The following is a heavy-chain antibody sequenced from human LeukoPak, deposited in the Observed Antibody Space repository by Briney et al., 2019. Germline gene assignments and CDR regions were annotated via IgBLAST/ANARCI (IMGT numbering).Heavy chain of an antibody. V-gene: IGHV3-21*01. D-gene: IGHD3-22*01. CDR3: ARDSYYYDSSGYYRTSDY. Sequence: PGGSLRLSCAASGFTFSSYSMNWVRQAPGKGLEWVSSISSSSSYIYYADSVKGRFTISTDNAKNSLYLQMNSLRAEDTAVYYCARDSYYYDSSGYYRTSDYWGQGTLVTVSS. CDR2: ISSSSSYI. J-gene: IGHJ4*02. CDR1: GFTFSSYS.